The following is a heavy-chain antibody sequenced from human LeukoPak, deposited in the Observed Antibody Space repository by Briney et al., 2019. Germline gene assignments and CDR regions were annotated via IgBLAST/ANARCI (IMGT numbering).Heavy chain of an antibody. D-gene: IGHD3-10*01. CDR2: TYTSGST. Sequence: SQTLSLTCTVSGGSISSGSYYWSWIRQPAGKGLEWIGRTYTSGSTNYNPSLKSRVTISVDTSKNQFSLKLTSVTAADTAVYYCARLGWLYGSGSVNCFDPWGQGALVTVSS. CDR1: GGSISSGSYY. CDR3: ARLGWLYGSGSVNCFDP. J-gene: IGHJ5*02. V-gene: IGHV4-61*02.